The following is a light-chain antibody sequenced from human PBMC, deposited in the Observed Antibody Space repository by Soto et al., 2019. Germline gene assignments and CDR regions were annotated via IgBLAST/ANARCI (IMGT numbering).Light chain of an antibody. V-gene: IGLV2-14*01. CDR2: EVS. J-gene: IGLJ1*01. Sequence: QSVLTQPASESGSPGQSITISCTGTSSDVGGYNYVSWYQQHPGKAPKLMIYEVSNRPSGVSNRFSGSKSGNTASLTISGLQAEDEADYYCSSYTSSIFYVFGTGTKVTVL. CDR3: SSYTSSIFYV. CDR1: SSDVGGYNY.